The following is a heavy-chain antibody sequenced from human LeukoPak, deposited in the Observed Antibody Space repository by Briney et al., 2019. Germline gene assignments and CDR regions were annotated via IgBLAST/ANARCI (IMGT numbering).Heavy chain of an antibody. CDR2: ISSSSSYI. CDR1: GFTFSSYS. D-gene: IGHD3-22*01. CDR3: ARDLGYYDSSGP. Sequence: PGGSLRLSCAASGFTFSSYSMNWARQAPGKGLEWVSSISSSSSYIYYADSVKGRFTISRDNAKNSLYLQMNSLRAEDTAVYYCARDLGYYDSSGPWGQGTLVTVPS. V-gene: IGHV3-21*01. J-gene: IGHJ5*02.